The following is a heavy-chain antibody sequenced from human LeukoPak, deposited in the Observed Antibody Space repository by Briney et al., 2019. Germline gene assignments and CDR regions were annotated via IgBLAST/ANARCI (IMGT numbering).Heavy chain of an antibody. CDR2: IYYSGST. D-gene: IGHD3-10*01. V-gene: IGHV4-39*01. CDR3: VIRGGSRTS. Sequence: PSETLSLTCTVSGGSISSSSYYWGWIRQPPGKGLEWIGSIYYSGSTYYNPSLKSRVTISVDTSKNQFSLKLSSVTAADTAVYYCVIRGGSRTSWGQGTLVTVSS. CDR1: GGSISSSSYY. J-gene: IGHJ5*02.